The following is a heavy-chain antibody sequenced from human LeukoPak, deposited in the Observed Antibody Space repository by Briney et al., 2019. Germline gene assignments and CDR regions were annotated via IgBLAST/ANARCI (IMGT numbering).Heavy chain of an antibody. CDR2: ISYDGSNK. D-gene: IGHD3-10*01. CDR3: ARNQNWFGELLITEYFQH. V-gene: IGHV3-30*04. Sequence: GGSLRLSCAASGFTFSSYAMHRVRQAPGKGLEWVAVISYDGSNKYYADSVKGRFTISRDNSKNTLYLQMNSLRAEDTAVYYCARNQNWFGELLITEYFQHWGQGTLVTVSS. J-gene: IGHJ1*01. CDR1: GFTFSSYA.